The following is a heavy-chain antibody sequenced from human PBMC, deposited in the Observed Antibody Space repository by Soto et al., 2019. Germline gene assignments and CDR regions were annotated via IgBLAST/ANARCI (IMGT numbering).Heavy chain of an antibody. D-gene: IGHD5-12*01. CDR3: ARDYSGYDLFGIFDY. Sequence: PGGSLRLSCAASGFSFSDYYMSWIRQAPGKGLEWVPYISSSGSTIYYADSVKGRFTISRDNAKNSLYLQMNSLRAEDTAVYYCARDYSGYDLFGIFDYWGQGTLVTVSS. J-gene: IGHJ4*02. CDR1: GFSFSDYY. CDR2: ISSSGSTI. V-gene: IGHV3-11*01.